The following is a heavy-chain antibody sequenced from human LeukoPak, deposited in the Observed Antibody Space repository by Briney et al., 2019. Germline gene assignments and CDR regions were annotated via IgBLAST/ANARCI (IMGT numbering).Heavy chain of an antibody. Sequence: PGGSLRLSCAASGFTFSSYSMSWVHQAPGKGLECVSAISSSSSYIYYADSVKGRFTISRDNAKNSLYLQMNSLRAEDTAVYYCARVSGGGSGGYELDYWGQGTLVTVSS. CDR3: ARVSGGGSGGYELDY. J-gene: IGHJ4*02. CDR1: GFTFSSYS. CDR2: ISSSSSYI. V-gene: IGHV3-21*01. D-gene: IGHD5-12*01.